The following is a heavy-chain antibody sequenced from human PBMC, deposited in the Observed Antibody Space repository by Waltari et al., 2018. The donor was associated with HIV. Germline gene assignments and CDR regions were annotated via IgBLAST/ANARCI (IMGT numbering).Heavy chain of an antibody. CDR1: GFVFGSHW. Sequence: LVESGGTTVQPGGSLRLSCTASGFVFGSHWMHWVRQSPGGGLFFFSRIDNDGRVIKYANSVKGRFTLSRDNTKNMLFLEMKSLRGEDSGIYYCVKDVAVTHYGVYYSGLDVWGQGTTVTV. CDR2: IDNDGRVI. D-gene: IGHD2-8*01. CDR3: VKDVAVTHYGVYYSGLDV. V-gene: IGHV3-74*01. J-gene: IGHJ6*02.